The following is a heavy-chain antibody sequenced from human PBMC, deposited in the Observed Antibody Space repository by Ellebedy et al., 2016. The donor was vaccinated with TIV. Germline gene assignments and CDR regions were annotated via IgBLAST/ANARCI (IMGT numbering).Heavy chain of an antibody. CDR2: INPSGGST. CDR1: GYTFTKDY. Sequence: ASVKVSCKASGYTFTKDYMHWVRQAPGQGLEWMGLINPSGGSTSYAQKFQGRVTMTRDTSTSTVYMELSSLRSEDTAVYYCTCLQLGIADYFDYWGQGALVTVSS. CDR3: TCLQLGIADYFDY. D-gene: IGHD6-13*01. V-gene: IGHV1-46*01. J-gene: IGHJ4*02.